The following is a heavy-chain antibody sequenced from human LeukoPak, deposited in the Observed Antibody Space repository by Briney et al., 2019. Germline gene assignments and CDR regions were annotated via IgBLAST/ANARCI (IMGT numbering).Heavy chain of an antibody. Sequence: SETLSLTCTVSGYSISSGYYWSWIRQPPGKGLEWIGYIYYSGSTNYNPSLKSRVTISVDTSKNQFSLKLSSVTAADTAVYYCARFGVSGYYYYYYMDVWGKGTTVTVSS. CDR2: IYYSGST. CDR1: GYSISSGYY. D-gene: IGHD3-3*01. CDR3: ARFGVSGYYYYYYMDV. J-gene: IGHJ6*03. V-gene: IGHV4-61*01.